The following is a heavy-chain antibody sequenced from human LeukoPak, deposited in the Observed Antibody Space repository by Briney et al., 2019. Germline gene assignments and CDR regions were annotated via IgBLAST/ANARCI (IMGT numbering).Heavy chain of an antibody. Sequence: PSETLSLTCDVSGGSISSSRTYYWGWIRQPPGKGLEWIGSVYSGGSTYFNPSLRSRVTISVDTSKNQFSLKLSSVTAADTAVYYCARNYGSGSYYNHKHNWFDPWGQGTLVTVSS. J-gene: IGHJ5*02. V-gene: IGHV4-39*07. D-gene: IGHD3-10*01. CDR2: VYSGGST. CDR3: ARNYGSGSYYNHKHNWFDP. CDR1: GGSISSSRTYY.